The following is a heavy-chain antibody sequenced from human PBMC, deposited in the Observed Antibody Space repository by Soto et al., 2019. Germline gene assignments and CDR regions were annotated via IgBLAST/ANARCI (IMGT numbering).Heavy chain of an antibody. CDR3: AKFTEPGYSSIWYYFEY. J-gene: IGHJ4*02. CDR1: GFTFSGYS. CDR2: ISSRSTNI. Sequence: PGGSLRLSCVGSGFTFSGYSMAWVRQAPGRGLEWVASISSRSTNIDYADSVKGRFTISRDNAKNLVSLQMSSLRGKDTALYYCAKFTEPGYSSIWYYFEYWGQGTPVTVSS. V-gene: IGHV3-21*06. D-gene: IGHD6-19*01.